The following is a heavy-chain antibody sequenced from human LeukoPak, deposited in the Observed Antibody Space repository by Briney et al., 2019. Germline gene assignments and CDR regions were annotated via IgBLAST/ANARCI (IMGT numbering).Heavy chain of an antibody. CDR1: GGSISSGGYY. D-gene: IGHD3-22*01. CDR3: ARAIHSSGYYPDAFDT. J-gene: IGHJ3*02. CDR2: IYYSGST. Sequence: SETLSLTCTVSGGSISSGGYYWSWIRQHPGKGLEWIGYIYYSGSTYYNPSLKSRVTISVDTSKNQFSLKLSSVTAADTAVYYCARAIHSSGYYPDAFDTWGQGTMVTVSS. V-gene: IGHV4-31*03.